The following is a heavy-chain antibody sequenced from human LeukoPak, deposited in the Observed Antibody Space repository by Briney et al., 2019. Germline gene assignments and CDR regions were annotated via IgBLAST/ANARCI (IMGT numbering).Heavy chain of an antibody. CDR2: INPNSGGT. Sequence: ASVKVSCKASGYTFTGYYMHWVRQAPGQGLEWMGWINPNSGGTNYAQKSQGRVTMTRDTSISTAYMELSRLRSDDTAVYYCAREGDSLAVAGIGLGSNWFDPWGQGTLVTVSS. J-gene: IGHJ5*02. CDR1: GYTFTGYY. D-gene: IGHD6-19*01. CDR3: AREGDSLAVAGIGLGSNWFDP. V-gene: IGHV1-2*02.